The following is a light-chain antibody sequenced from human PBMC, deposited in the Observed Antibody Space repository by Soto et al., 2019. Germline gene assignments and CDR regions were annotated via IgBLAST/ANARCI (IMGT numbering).Light chain of an antibody. CDR3: QQSYNFPWT. CDR2: AAS. V-gene: IGKV1-39*01. Sequence: DIQLTQTPTSLSASVGDTVTITCWAARLMSIYLNWYQQKPGQVPTLLIHAASTLESGVPSRFSGRGSGTEFTLTIASLHPEDFATYYCQQSYNFPWTFGQGTKL. CDR1: RLMSIY. J-gene: IGKJ1*01.